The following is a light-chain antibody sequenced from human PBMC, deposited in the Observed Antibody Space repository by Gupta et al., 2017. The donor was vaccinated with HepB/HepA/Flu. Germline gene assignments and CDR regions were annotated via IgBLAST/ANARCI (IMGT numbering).Light chain of an antibody. CDR1: QYISSR. V-gene: IGKV1-5*03. J-gene: IGKJ1*01. CDR2: KAS. Sequence: DIQMTQSPSSLTASVGDSVTITCRASQYISSRLAWYQQKPGKDHNLLIYKASTLQSGVPSRFSGSGSGTEFTITISSLQTDDFETYYCQEYTTYMWTFGQGTKVEIK. CDR3: QEYTTYMWT.